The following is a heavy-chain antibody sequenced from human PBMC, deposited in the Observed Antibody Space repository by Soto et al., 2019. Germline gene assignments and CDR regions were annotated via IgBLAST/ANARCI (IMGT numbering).Heavy chain of an antibody. D-gene: IGHD3-10*01. J-gene: IGHJ4*02. CDR1: GFTFTSSA. V-gene: IGHV1-58*02. CDR3: AAVHLYYYGSGSPYYFDY. CDR2: IVVGSGNT. Sequence: GASVKVSCKASGFTFTSSAMQWVRQARGQRLEWIGWIVVGSGNTNYAQKFQERVTITRDMSTSTAYMELSSLRSEDTAVYYCAAVHLYYYGSGSPYYFDYWGQGTLVTVSS.